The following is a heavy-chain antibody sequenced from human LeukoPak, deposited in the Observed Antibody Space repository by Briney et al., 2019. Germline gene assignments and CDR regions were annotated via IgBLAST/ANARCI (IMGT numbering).Heavy chain of an antibody. CDR2: IKQDGSEK. V-gene: IGHV3-7*01. CDR3: AKDRYDILTGYYGDRYYYYGMDV. D-gene: IGHD3-9*01. Sequence: GGSLRLSCAASGFTFSSYWMSWVRQAPGKGLEWVANIKQDGSEKYYVGSVKGRFTISRDNSKNTLYLQMNSLRAEDTAVYYCAKDRYDILTGYYGDRYYYYGMDVWGKGTTVTVSS. CDR1: GFTFSSYW. J-gene: IGHJ6*04.